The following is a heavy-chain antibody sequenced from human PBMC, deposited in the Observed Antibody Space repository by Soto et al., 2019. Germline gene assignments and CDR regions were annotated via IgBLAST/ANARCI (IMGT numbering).Heavy chain of an antibody. CDR2: IIPIFGTA. V-gene: IGHV1-69*13. CDR1: GGTFSSYA. J-gene: IGHJ6*02. CDR3: ARDRFSYDILTGGMDV. Sequence: GASVKVSCKASGGTFSSYAISWVRQAPGQGLEWMGGIIPIFGTANYAQKFQGRVTITADESTSTAYMELSSLRSEDTAVYYCARDRFSYDILTGGMDVWGQGTTVTVSS. D-gene: IGHD3-9*01.